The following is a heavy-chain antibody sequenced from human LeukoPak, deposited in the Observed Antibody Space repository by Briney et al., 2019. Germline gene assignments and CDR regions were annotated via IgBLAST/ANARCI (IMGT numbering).Heavy chain of an antibody. J-gene: IGHJ4*02. CDR1: GGTFSSYA. V-gene: IGHV1-69*04. CDR3: AREMRSRGPADY. Sequence: SVKVSCKASGGTFSSYAISWVRQAPGQGLEWMGGIIPILGIANYAQKFQGRVTITADKSTSTAYMELSSLRSEDTAVYYCAREMRSRGPADYWGQGTLVTVSS. CDR2: IIPILGIA.